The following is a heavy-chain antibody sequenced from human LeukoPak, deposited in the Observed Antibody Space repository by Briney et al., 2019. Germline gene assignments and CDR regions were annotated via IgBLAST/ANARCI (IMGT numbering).Heavy chain of an antibody. J-gene: IGHJ5*02. CDR3: ARDRLNRFDP. D-gene: IGHD6-6*01. Sequence: ASVKVSCKASGYTFTSYGLSWVRQAPGQGLEWMGWISAYSGNTNYAQKLQGRVTMTRDTSTSTAYMELRSLRSDDTALYYCARDRLNRFDPWGQGTLVTVSS. V-gene: IGHV1-18*01. CDR1: GYTFTSYG. CDR2: ISAYSGNT.